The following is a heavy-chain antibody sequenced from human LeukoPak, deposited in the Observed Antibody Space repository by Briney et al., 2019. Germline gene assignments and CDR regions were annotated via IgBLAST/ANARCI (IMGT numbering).Heavy chain of an antibody. CDR2: INPNSGGT. CDR1: GYTFTGYY. V-gene: IGHV1-2*02. D-gene: IGHD1/OR15-1a*01. CDR3: ARGRIAQPETTTRGFDP. J-gene: IGHJ5*02. Sequence: ASVKVSCKASGYTFTGYYLHWVRQTPGEGLEWMGWINPNSGGTNYAQKFQGRVTMTRDTSVSTAYMELSRLTSDDTAVYYCARGRIAQPETTTRGFDPWGQGTLVTVSS.